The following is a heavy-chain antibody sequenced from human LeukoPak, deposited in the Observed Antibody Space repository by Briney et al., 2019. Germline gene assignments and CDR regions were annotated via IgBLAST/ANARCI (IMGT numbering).Heavy chain of an antibody. CDR2: IYYSGST. CDR3: ARDLTLGFFHDAFDI. CDR1: GGSVSVGTYY. V-gene: IGHV4-61*01. Sequence: PSETLSLTCTVSGGSVSVGTYYWSWIRQPPGKGLEWIGYIYYSGSTNYNPSLRSRVTISVDTSKNQFSLKLISVTAADTAVYYCARDLTLGFFHDAFDIWGQGTMVTVSS. J-gene: IGHJ3*02. D-gene: IGHD1-14*01.